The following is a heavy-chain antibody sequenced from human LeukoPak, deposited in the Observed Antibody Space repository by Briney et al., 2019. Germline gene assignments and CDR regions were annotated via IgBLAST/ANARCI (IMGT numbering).Heavy chain of an antibody. CDR3: ARYNDIAVAGMRSYYYYGMDV. CDR1: GFTLSSYS. D-gene: IGHD6-19*01. J-gene: IGHJ6*02. CDR2: IRRSRRYI. Sequence: GGSLRLSCAASGFTLSSYSMNWFRTPPGTGFERASPIRRSRRYIHYADSVKGRFTISRDNAKNSLYLQMNSLRAEDTAVYYCARYNDIAVAGMRSYYYYGMDVWGQGTTVTVSS. V-gene: IGHV3-21*01.